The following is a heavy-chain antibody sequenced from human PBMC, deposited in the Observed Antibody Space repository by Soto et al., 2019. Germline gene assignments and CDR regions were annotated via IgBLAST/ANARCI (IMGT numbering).Heavy chain of an antibody. J-gene: IGHJ5*02. Sequence: PSQTLSLTCAISRDSVSSNSAAWNWIRQSPLRGLEWLGRTYYRSKWYNDYAVSVKSRITINPDTSKNQFSLQLSSVTAADTAVYYCASVRDGYSNNWFDPWGQGTLVTVSS. D-gene: IGHD4-4*01. CDR2: TYYRSKWYN. V-gene: IGHV6-1*01. CDR1: RDSVSSNSAA. CDR3: ASVRDGYSNNWFDP.